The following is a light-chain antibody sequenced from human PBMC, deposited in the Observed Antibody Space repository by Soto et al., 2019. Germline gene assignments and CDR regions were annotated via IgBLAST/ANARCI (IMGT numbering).Light chain of an antibody. CDR3: CSYAGSSTYG. CDR1: SSDVGSYNL. V-gene: IGLV2-23*01. Sequence: QSVLTQPASVSGSPGQSITISCTGTSSDVGSYNLVSWYQQHPGKAPKLMIYEGSKRPSGVSNRFSGSKSGNTASLTISGLQAEDEADYYCCSYAGSSTYGFGNGTKGTVL. CDR2: EGS. J-gene: IGLJ1*01.